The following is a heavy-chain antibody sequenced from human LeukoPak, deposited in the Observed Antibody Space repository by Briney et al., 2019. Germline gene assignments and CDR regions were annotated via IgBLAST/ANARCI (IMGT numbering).Heavy chain of an antibody. V-gene: IGHV1-69*06. CDR1: GYTFTNYD. CDR2: IIPIFGTA. Sequence: SVKVSCKASGYTFTNYDISWVRQAPGQGLEWMGGIIPIFGTANYAQKFQGRVTITAGKSTSTAYMELSSLRSEDTAVYYCASPLYYMDVWGKGTTVTVSS. J-gene: IGHJ6*03. CDR3: ASPLYYMDV.